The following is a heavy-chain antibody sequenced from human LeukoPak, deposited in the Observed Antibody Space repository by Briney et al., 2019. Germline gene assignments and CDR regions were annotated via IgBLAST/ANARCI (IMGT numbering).Heavy chain of an antibody. D-gene: IGHD2-2*01. CDR1: GYTFTGYY. Sequence: GASVKVSCKASGYTFTGYYMHWVSQAPGQGLEWMGWINPNSGGTNYAQKFQGRVTMTRDTSISTAYMELSRLRSDDTAVYYCARESGDCSSTSCPFDYWGQGTLVTVSS. CDR3: ARESGDCSSTSCPFDY. J-gene: IGHJ4*02. CDR2: INPNSGGT. V-gene: IGHV1-2*02.